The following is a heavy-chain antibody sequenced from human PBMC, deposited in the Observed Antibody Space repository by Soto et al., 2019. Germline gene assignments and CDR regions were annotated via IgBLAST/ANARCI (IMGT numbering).Heavy chain of an antibody. Sequence: ASRPTRVNPTQTLTRPCTVSGFSRSTSGICVSWIRQPPGKALEWLARIDWDDDKHYSTSLKTRLTISNDTSKNQVVLTMTNMDPVDTATYFCARVAKRWVQVDYWGQGTLDPGSS. J-gene: IGHJ4*02. CDR2: IDWDDDK. CDR3: ARVAKRWVQVDY. V-gene: IGHV2-70*11. D-gene: IGHD5-18*01. CDR1: GFSRSTSGIC.